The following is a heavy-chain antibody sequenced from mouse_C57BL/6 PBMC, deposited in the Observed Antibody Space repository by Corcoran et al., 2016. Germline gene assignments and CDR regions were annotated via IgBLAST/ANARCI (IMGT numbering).Heavy chain of an antibody. CDR2: INTYSGVP. CDR1: GYTFTTYG. J-gene: IGHJ1*03. CDR3: AILGDYYGSSTRYFDV. Sequence: QIQLVQSGPELKKPGETVKISCKASGYTFTTYGMSWVKQAPGKGLKWMGWINTYSGVPTYADDFKGRFAFSLETSASTAYLQINNLKNEDTATYFCAILGDYYGSSTRYFDVWGTGTTVNVSS. D-gene: IGHD1-1*01. V-gene: IGHV9-3*01.